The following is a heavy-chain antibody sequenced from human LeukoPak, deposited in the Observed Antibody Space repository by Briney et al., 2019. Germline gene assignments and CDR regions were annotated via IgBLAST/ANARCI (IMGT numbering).Heavy chain of an antibody. J-gene: IGHJ4*02. CDR1: GFIFITHW. CDR2: IKEDGSET. D-gene: IGHD1-1*01. CDR3: ASYIATGSIGQ. Sequence: GGSLRLSCEASGFIFITHWMSWVRQAPGKGLEWVANIKEDGSETHYVDSVNGRFTIPRDNAKNSLYLQMNSLRVEDTAVYYCASYIATGSIGQWGQGTLVTVSS. V-gene: IGHV3-7*03.